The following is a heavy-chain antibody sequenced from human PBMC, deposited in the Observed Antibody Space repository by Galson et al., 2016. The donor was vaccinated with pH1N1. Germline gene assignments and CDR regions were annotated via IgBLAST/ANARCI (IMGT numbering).Heavy chain of an antibody. D-gene: IGHD1-26*01. CDR2: IFPGDSDT. Sequence: QSGAEVKKPGESLKISCKASGYSFTDYWIGWVRQMTGKGLGWMGIIFPGDSDTRYSPSFQGQVTIPADKSINTAYLRWSSLKASDTAIYYCAGLRRSDFDSWGQGTLVTVST. CDR1: GYSFTDYW. CDR3: AGLRRSDFDS. V-gene: IGHV5-51*03. J-gene: IGHJ4*02.